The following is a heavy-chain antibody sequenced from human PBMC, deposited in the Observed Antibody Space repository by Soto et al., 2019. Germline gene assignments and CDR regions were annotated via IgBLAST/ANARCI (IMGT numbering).Heavy chain of an antibody. D-gene: IGHD3-22*01. J-gene: IGHJ5*02. CDR2: INPSGGST. CDR1: GYTFTSYY. CDR3: ARDHRGYYDSSGYRTAYSP. V-gene: IGHV1-46*01. Sequence: ASVKVSCQASGYTFTSYYMHWVRQAPGQGLEWMGIINPSGGSTSYAQKFQGRVTMTRDTSTSTVYMELSSLRSEDTAVYYCARDHRGYYDSSGYRTAYSPWGQGTLVTVSS.